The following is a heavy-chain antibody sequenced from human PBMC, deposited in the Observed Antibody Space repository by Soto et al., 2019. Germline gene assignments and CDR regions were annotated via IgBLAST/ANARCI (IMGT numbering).Heavy chain of an antibody. CDR1: GGSISSYY. CDR2: IYFRGST. CDR3: ARDAYSSSWLDY. J-gene: IGHJ4*02. V-gene: IGHV4-59*01. Sequence: QVQLQESGPGLVKPSGTLSLTCTVSGGSISSYYWSWIRQPPGKGLEWIGYIYFRGSTHYNPSLKSRVSFSLDTSKHQFSLNLRSVTAADTAVYYCARDAYSSSWLDYWGQGTLVTVSS. D-gene: IGHD6-13*01.